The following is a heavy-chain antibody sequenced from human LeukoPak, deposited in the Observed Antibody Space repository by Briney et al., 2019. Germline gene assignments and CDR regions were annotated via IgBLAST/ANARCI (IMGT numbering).Heavy chain of an antibody. Sequence: GGSLRLSCAASGFIFSNYGMHWVRQAPGKGLEWVAVIWFDGSNQYHADAVKGRFTISRDNSKNTLYLQMGSLRAEDTALYYCARDDFAGDSSGYIDYWGQGTLVIVSS. J-gene: IGHJ4*02. CDR1: GFIFSNYG. D-gene: IGHD3-22*01. CDR2: IWFDGSNQ. V-gene: IGHV3-33*01. CDR3: ARDDFAGDSSGYIDY.